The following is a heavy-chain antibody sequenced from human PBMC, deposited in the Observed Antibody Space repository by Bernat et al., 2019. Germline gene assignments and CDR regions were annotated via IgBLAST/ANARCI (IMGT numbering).Heavy chain of an antibody. J-gene: IGHJ5*02. CDR2: IYHSGSF. V-gene: IGHV4-4*02. CDR1: GGSISSSNW. CDR3: ARGIAVAATSYNWFDP. D-gene: IGHD6-19*01. Sequence: QVQLQESGPGLVKPSGTLSLTCAVSGGSISSSNWWSWVRQPPGKGLEWIGEIYHSGSFKYNPSLKSRVTISVDKSKNHFSLKLTSVTAADTAVYYCARGIAVAATSYNWFDPWGQGTLVTVPS.